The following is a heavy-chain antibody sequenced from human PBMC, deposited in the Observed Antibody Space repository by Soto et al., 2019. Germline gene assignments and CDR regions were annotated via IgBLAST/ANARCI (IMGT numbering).Heavy chain of an antibody. J-gene: IGHJ4*02. D-gene: IGHD6-13*01. CDR2: ISAYNGNT. CDR1: GYTFTNYG. V-gene: IGHV1-18*04. CDR3: ARDDSSSWGKADY. Sequence: QVQLVQSGAEVKKPGASVKVSCKASGYTFTNYGFSWVRQAPGQGLEWMGWISAYNGNTNYAQKLQGRVTMTTDTSKSTGYMELMSLRSDDTAIYYCARDDSSSWGKADYWGQGTLVTVSS.